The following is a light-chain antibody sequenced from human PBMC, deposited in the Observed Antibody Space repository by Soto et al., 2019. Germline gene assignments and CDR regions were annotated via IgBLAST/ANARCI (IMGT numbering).Light chain of an antibody. CDR1: QGIGNS. Sequence: AIRMTQSPSSFSASTGDNVTITCRASQGIGNSLAWYQQKPGKAPNLLIYDASTLQSGVPARFSGSGSGSDFTLTITSLQSEDFATYYCQHYYNYPLTFGGGTKVESK. CDR2: DAS. V-gene: IGKV1-8*01. CDR3: QHYYNYPLT. J-gene: IGKJ4*01.